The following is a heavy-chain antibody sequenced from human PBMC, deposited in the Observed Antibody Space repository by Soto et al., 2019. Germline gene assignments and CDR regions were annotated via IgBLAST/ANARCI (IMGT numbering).Heavy chain of an antibody. CDR3: TGDRNNRVWYKY. CDR2: VHNSGST. D-gene: IGHD6-19*01. Sequence: QVQLRESGPGLVKPSETLSLSCTVSGDPISRYHWSWIRQTPGKGLELIGYVHNSGSTSYNPSLKSRVTISIDTSRKQFSLRLRSVTAADTAVYYCTGDRNNRVWYKYWGQGTLVTVSS. CDR1: GDPISRYH. J-gene: IGHJ4*02. V-gene: IGHV4-59*01.